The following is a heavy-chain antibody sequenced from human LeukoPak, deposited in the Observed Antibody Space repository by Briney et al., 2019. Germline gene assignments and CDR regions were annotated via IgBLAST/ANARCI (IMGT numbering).Heavy chain of an antibody. CDR3: AREGGGYNNRGFDY. J-gene: IGHJ4*02. V-gene: IGHV3-48*01. Sequence: GGFLRLSCAASGFTFSNAWMSWVRQAPGKGLEWVSYISSSSSTIYYADSVKGRFTISRDNAKNSLYLQMNSLRAEDTAVYYCAREGGGYNNRGFDYWGQGTLVTVSS. CDR2: ISSSSSTI. D-gene: IGHD5-24*01. CDR1: GFTFSNAW.